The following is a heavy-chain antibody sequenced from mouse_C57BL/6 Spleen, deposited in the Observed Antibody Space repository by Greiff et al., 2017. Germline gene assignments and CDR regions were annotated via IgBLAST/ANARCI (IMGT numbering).Heavy chain of an antibody. V-gene: IGHV1-26*01. CDR1: GYTFTDYY. J-gene: IGHJ2*01. CDR3: ARGVYFDY. CDR2: INPNNGGT. Sequence: VQLQQSGPELVKPGASVKISCKASGYTFTDYYMNWVKQSHGKSLEWIGDINPNNGGTSYNQKFKGKATLTVDKSSSTAYMERRSLTSEDSAVYYCARGVYFDYWGQGTTLTVSS.